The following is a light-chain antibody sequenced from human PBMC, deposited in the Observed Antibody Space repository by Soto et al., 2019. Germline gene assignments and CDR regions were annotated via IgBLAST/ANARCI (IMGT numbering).Light chain of an antibody. J-gene: IGKJ5*01. V-gene: IGKV1D-13*01. Sequence: AIQLTQSPSSLSASVGDRVTITCRASQGISSALAWYQQKPGKAPKLLIYDASSLESGVTSRFGGSGSWTDFTLTISSLQPADVSTYYCQQFNNYPHIITVGQGTRLEIK. CDR1: QGISSA. CDR3: QQFNNYPHIIT. CDR2: DAS.